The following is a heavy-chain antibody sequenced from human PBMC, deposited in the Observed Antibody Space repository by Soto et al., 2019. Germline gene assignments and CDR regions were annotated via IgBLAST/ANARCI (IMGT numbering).Heavy chain of an antibody. CDR1: GFTFSDYG. J-gene: IGHJ6*02. CDR2: ISFDEAKDK. D-gene: IGHD3-16*01. CDR3: AKGTYGGSAPYDYGMDV. V-gene: IGHV3-30*18. Sequence: QVQLVESGGGVVQPGGSLTLSCAASGFTFSDYGMHWVRQAPGKGLEWLTFISFDEAKDKYYSAPVRGRFSISRDNSKNTLSLKMNSLRSEDTAVYYCAKGTYGGSAPYDYGMDVWGQGTTVTVSS.